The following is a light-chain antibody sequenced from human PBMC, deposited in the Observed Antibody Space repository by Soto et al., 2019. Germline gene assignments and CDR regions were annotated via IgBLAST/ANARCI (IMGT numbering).Light chain of an antibody. CDR3: QTWGTGLDVV. CDR1: SGHSSYA. J-gene: IGLJ2*01. Sequence: QSVLTQSPSASASLGASVKLTCTLSSGHSSYAIAWHQQQPEKGPRYLMKLNSDGSHSKGDGIPDRFSGYSSGAERYLTISSLQAEDEADYYCQTWGTGLDVVFGGGTKLTVL. V-gene: IGLV4-69*01. CDR2: LNSDGSH.